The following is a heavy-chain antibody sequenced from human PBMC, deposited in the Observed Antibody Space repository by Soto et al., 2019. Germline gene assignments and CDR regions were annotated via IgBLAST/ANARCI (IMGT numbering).Heavy chain of an antibody. V-gene: IGHV1-18*01. Sequence: ASVRVSCKASGYTFTSYGISWVRQAPGQGLEWMGWISAYNGNTNYAQKRQGRVTMTTDTSTSTAYMELRSLRADDTAVYYCARVATINPYYYMDVRGKGTTVTVSS. CDR1: GYTFTSYG. CDR3: ARVATINPYYYMDV. D-gene: IGHD5-12*01. CDR2: ISAYNGNT. J-gene: IGHJ6*03.